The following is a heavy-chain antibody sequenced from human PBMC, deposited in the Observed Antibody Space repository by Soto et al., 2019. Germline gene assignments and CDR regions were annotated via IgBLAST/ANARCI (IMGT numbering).Heavy chain of an antibody. V-gene: IGHV3-7*01. D-gene: IGHD6-25*01. CDR2: IKEDGSEK. J-gene: IGHJ4*02. Sequence: GGSLRLSCAASGFTFSSYWMSWVRQAPGKGLEWVANIKEDGSEKYYVDSVKGRFTISRDNTKNSLYLQMSSLRAEDTAVYYCARGYSSGLLGYWGQGTPVTVAS. CDR1: GFTFSSYW. CDR3: ARGYSSGLLGY.